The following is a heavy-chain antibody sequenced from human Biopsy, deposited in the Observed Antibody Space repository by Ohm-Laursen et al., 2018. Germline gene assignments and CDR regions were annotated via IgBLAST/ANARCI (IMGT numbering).Heavy chain of an antibody. CDR1: GVSINGGCYY. Sequence: SETLSLTCPVSGVSINGGCYYWNWIRHHPGKGLEWIGNIFYSANTYYNPSLKSRVTISVDTSKNQFSLKLSSVTAADTAVYYCARLGSGDYFPTFFDFWGQGALVTVSS. V-gene: IGHV4-31*03. CDR3: ARLGSGDYFPTFFDF. CDR2: IFYSANT. D-gene: IGHD5-12*01. J-gene: IGHJ4*02.